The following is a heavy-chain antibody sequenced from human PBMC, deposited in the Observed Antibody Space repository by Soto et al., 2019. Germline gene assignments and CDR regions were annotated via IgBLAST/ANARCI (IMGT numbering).Heavy chain of an antibody. CDR2: IHAGNGDT. CDR3: ARGMRGLYANDF. D-gene: IGHD1-26*01. V-gene: IGHV1-3*01. CDR1: GYTFSSYA. Sequence: GASVKVSCKASGYTFSSYAVQWVRQAPGQSLEWIGWIHAGNGDTKYSQKFHGRVTLTRDTSANTAYMDLSSLRAEDTAVYYCARGMRGLYANDFWGQGTQVTVSS. J-gene: IGHJ4*02.